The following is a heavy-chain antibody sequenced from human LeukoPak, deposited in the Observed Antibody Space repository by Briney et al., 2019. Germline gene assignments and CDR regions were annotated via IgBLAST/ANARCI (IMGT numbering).Heavy chain of an antibody. CDR2: INPSGGST. Sequence: ASVKVSCKASGGTFSSHAISWVRQAPGQGFEWMGIINPSGGSTTYAQKFQGRVTMARDTSTSTVYMELSSLRSEDTAVYYCARPNYYDSSGYYIDYWGQGTLVTVSS. D-gene: IGHD3-22*01. J-gene: IGHJ4*02. CDR3: ARPNYYDSSGYYIDY. CDR1: GGTFSSHA. V-gene: IGHV1-46*01.